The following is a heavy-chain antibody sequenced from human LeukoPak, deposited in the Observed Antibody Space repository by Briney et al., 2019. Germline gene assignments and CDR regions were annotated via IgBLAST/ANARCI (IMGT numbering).Heavy chain of an antibody. CDR3: ARGYDFWSGYYSFDH. J-gene: IGHJ5*02. V-gene: IGHV3-11*04. CDR1: GFTFSDYY. Sequence: GGSLRLSCAASGFTFSDYYMTWIRQAPGKGLEWVSYISRSSDNIIYYADSVKGRFTISRDNAKNLLYLQMNSLRVDDTAVYYCARGYDFWSGYYSFDHWGQGTVVTVSS. D-gene: IGHD3-3*01. CDR2: ISRSSDNII.